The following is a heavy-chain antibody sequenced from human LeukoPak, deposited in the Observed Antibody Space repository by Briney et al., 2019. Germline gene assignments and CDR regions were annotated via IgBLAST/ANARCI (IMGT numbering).Heavy chain of an antibody. CDR1: RYTFTSYD. D-gene: IGHD3-9*01. J-gene: IGHJ4*02. Sequence: GASVNVSCKSSRYTFTSYDINWVRQATGQGLEWMGWMNPYSGNTGYAQKVQGRVTMTRNTSISTAYMELSSLRSEDTAVYYCARGGEYYDILTGYYRTAGFDYWGQGTLVTVSS. V-gene: IGHV1-8*01. CDR2: MNPYSGNT. CDR3: ARGGEYYDILTGYYRTAGFDY.